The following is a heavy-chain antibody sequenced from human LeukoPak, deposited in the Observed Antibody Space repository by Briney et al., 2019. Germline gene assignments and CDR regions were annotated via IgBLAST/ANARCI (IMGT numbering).Heavy chain of an antibody. J-gene: IGHJ4*02. CDR3: ARGIEEWLYLYY. CDR1: GFTFSSYE. V-gene: IGHV3-48*03. Sequence: GGSLRLSCAASGFTFSSYEMNWVRQAPGKGLEWVSYISSSGRTFYYADSVKGRFTISRDNSKNSLYLQMDSLRAEDTAVYYCARGIEEWLYLYYWGQGALVTVA. D-gene: IGHD3-3*01. CDR2: ISSSGRTF.